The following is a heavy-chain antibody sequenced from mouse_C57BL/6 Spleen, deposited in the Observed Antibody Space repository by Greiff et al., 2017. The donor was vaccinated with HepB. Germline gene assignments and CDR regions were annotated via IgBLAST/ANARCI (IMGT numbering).Heavy chain of an antibody. CDR3: ARGSGWSVLDY. D-gene: IGHD1-2*01. CDR2: INPGSGGT. Sequence: QVQLQQSGAELVRPGTSVKVSCKASGYAFTNYLIEWVKQRPGQGLEWIGVINPGSGGTNYNEKFKGKATLTADKSSSTAYMQLSSLTSEDSAVYFCARGSGWSVLDYWGQGTTLTVSS. J-gene: IGHJ2*01. CDR1: GYAFTNYL. V-gene: IGHV1-54*01.